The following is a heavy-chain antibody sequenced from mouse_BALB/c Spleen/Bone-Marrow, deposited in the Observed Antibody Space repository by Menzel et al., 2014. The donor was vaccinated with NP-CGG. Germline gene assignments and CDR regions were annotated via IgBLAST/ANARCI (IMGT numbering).Heavy chain of an antibody. Sequence: VQLQQSGAELVRPGTSVKVSCKASGYAFTNYLIEWIKKRPGQGLEWIGVINPGSGGTNYNEKFKGKATRTADKSSSTAYMQLSSLTSDDSAVYLCARGDLYYGNLYAMDYWGQGTSVTVSS. D-gene: IGHD2-1*01. CDR1: GYAFTNYL. J-gene: IGHJ4*01. CDR3: ARGDLYYGNLYAMDY. V-gene: IGHV1-54*01. CDR2: INPGSGGT.